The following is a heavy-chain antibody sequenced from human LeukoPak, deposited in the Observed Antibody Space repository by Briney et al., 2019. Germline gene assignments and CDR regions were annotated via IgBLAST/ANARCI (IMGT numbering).Heavy chain of an antibody. D-gene: IGHD1-1*01. V-gene: IGHV4-34*01. CDR1: GGSFSGYY. J-gene: IGHJ4*02. CDR3: ARGRGYNRHYFDY. CDR2: INHSGST. Sequence: KPSETLSLTCAVYGGSFSGYYWSWICQPPGKGLEWIGEINHSGSTNYNPSLKSRVTISVDTSKNQFSLKLSSVTAADTAVYYCARGRGYNRHYFDYWGQGTLVTVSS.